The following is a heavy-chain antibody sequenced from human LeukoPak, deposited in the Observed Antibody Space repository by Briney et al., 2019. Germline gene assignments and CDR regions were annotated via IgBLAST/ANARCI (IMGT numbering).Heavy chain of an antibody. V-gene: IGHV3-11*01. J-gene: IGHJ5*01. CDR1: GFTFSDYY. D-gene: IGHD6-13*01. CDR3: ARDRREAAYLGNRFDP. CDR2: ISGSGAVV. Sequence: PGASLRLSCGASGFTFSDYYMTWIRQAPGKGLEWLSYISGSGAVVYYADSVKGRFTISRDNANNSVYLQMDRLRAEDTAVYYCARDRREAAYLGNRFDPRGQGALVTVSS.